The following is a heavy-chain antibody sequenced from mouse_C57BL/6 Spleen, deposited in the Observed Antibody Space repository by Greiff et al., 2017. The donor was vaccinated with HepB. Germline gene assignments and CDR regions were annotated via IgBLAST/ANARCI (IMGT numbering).Heavy chain of an antibody. CDR1: GFTFSDYG. D-gene: IGHD1-1*01. Sequence: EVKLLESGGGLVKPGGSLKLSCAASGFTFSDYGMHWVRQAPEKGLEWVAYISSGSSTIYYADTVKGRFTISRDNAKNTLCLQMTSLRSEDTAMYYCARRNASSRSYAMDYWGQGTSVTVSS. J-gene: IGHJ4*01. V-gene: IGHV5-17*01. CDR3: ARRNASSRSYAMDY. CDR2: ISSGSSTI.